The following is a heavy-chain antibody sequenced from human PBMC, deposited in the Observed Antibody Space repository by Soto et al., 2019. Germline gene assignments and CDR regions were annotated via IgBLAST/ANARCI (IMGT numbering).Heavy chain of an antibody. CDR1: GFIFSDYA. J-gene: IGHJ4*02. CDR3: AKGVEGYVVSSFDS. D-gene: IGHD5-12*01. Sequence: GGSMRLSCSASGFIFSDYAMTWVRQTPGKGLEWVSAITSSGSSTYFADSLKGRITISRDNSKNTLSLQMDSLRVEDTAIYYCAKGVEGYVVSSFDSWGQGALVTVSS. V-gene: IGHV3-23*01. CDR2: ITSSGSST.